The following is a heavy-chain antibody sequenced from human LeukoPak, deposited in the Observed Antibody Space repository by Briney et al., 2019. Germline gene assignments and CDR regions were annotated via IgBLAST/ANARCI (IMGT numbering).Heavy chain of an antibody. V-gene: IGHV3-23*01. J-gene: IGHJ4*02. CDR1: GFTFSSYA. Sequence: GGSLRLSRAASGFTFSSYAMSWVRQAPGKGLEWVSAISGSGGSTYYADSVKGRFTISRDNSKNTLYLQMNSLRAEDTAVYYCANNYYYDSSGYFGYWGQGTLVTVSS. D-gene: IGHD3-22*01. CDR2: ISGSGGST. CDR3: ANNYYYDSSGYFGY.